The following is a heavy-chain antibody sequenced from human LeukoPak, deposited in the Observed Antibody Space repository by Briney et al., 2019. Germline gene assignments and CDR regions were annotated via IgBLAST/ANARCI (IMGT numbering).Heavy chain of an antibody. J-gene: IGHJ4*02. CDR2: INHSGST. D-gene: IGHD6-19*01. CDR1: GGSFSGYY. CDR3: ARVQVRPYSSGWYSHLGFDY. Sequence: PSETLSLTCAVYGGSFSGYYWSWIRQPPGKGLEWIGEINHSGSTNYNPSLKSRVTISVDTSKNQFSLKLSSVTAADTAVYYCARVQVRPYSSGWYSHLGFDYWGQGTLVTVSS. V-gene: IGHV4-34*01.